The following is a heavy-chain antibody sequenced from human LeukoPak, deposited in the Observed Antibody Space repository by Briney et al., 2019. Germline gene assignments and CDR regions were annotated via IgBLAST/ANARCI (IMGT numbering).Heavy chain of an antibody. J-gene: IGHJ4*02. Sequence: SETLXLTCAVYGGSFSGYYWSWIRQPPGKGLEWIGEINHSGSTNYNPSLKSRVTISVDTSKNQFSLKLSSVTAADTAVYYCAXGVVIAPQTFDYWGQGTLVTVSS. V-gene: IGHV4-34*01. CDR2: INHSGST. D-gene: IGHD2-21*01. CDR1: GGSFSGYY. CDR3: AXGVVIAPQTFDY.